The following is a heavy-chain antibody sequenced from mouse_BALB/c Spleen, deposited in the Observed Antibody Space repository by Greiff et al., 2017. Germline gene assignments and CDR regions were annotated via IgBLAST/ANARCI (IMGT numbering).Heavy chain of an antibody. CDR1: GFTFSSYG. CDR2: ISSGGSYT. Sequence: EVMLVESGGDLVKPGGSLKLSCAASGFTFSSYGMSWVRQTPDKRLEWVATISSGGSYTYYPDSVKGRFTISRDNAKNTLYLQMSSLKSEDTAMYYCARLYGNHEGDAKDYWGQGTSVTVSS. D-gene: IGHD2-10*02. J-gene: IGHJ4*01. CDR3: ARLYGNHEGDAKDY. V-gene: IGHV5-6*02.